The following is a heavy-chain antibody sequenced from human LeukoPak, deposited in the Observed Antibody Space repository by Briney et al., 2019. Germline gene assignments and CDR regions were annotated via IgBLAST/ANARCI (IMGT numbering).Heavy chain of an antibody. D-gene: IGHD2-2*01. CDR2: MNPNSGIT. Sequence: ASVKVSCKASGYTFTSYDINWVRQATGQGLEWMGWMNPNSGITGYAQKFQGRVTMTRNTSISTAYMELSSLRSEDTAVYYCARGSRYCSSTSCSRRYYYYYYMDVWGKGTTVTVSS. J-gene: IGHJ6*03. CDR3: ARGSRYCSSTSCSRRYYYYYYMDV. CDR1: GYTFTSYD. V-gene: IGHV1-8*01.